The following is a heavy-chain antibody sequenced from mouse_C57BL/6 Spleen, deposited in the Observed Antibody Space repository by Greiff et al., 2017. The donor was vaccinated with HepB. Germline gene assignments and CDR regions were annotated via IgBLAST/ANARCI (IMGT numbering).Heavy chain of an antibody. CDR2: TDPANGNT. D-gene: IGHD5-2*01. V-gene: IGHV14-3*02. Sequence: LQESGAELVKPAASLKLSCTASGYNIKDIYIHWVKQRPEKGLERIRRTDPANGNTKYDPKFQGKATITADTSSNTAYLQLSSLTSEDTAVYYCRISTMNAWGQGTTLTVSS. CDR3: RISTMNA. J-gene: IGHJ2*01. CDR1: GYNIKDIY.